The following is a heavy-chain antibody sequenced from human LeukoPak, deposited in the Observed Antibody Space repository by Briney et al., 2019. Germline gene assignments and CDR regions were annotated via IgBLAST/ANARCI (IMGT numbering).Heavy chain of an antibody. CDR2: IYYSGST. V-gene: IGHV4-39*01. Sequence: KPSETLSLTCTVSGGSISSSSYYWGWIRQPPGKGLQWIGSIYYSGSTYYNPSLKSRVSISVDTSKNQFSLKLSSVSAADTAVYYCAILFPSSYYYGSGSLDYWGQGTLVTVSS. J-gene: IGHJ4*02. CDR3: AILFPSSYYYGSGSLDY. CDR1: GGSISSSSYY. D-gene: IGHD3-10*01.